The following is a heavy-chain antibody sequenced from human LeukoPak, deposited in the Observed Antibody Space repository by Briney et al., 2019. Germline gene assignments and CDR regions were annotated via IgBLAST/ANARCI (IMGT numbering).Heavy chain of an antibody. J-gene: IGHJ3*02. D-gene: IGHD7-27*01. Sequence: GGSLRLSCAASGFTFSDYYMSWIRQAPGKGLEWVSYISSSGSTIYYADSVKGRFTISRDNAKNSLYLQMNSLRAEDTAVYYCARNLHLGRDAFDIWGQGTMVTASS. CDR1: GFTFSDYY. CDR2: ISSSGSTI. V-gene: IGHV3-11*01. CDR3: ARNLHLGRDAFDI.